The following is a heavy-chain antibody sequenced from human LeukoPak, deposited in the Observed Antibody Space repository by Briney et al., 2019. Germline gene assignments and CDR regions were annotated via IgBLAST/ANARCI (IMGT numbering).Heavy chain of an antibody. Sequence: PSETLSLTCTVSVGSLSSSSYCWGWIRQPPGKGLEWIGSIYYSGSTYYNPSLKSRVTISVDTSKNQFSMKLSSVTAADTAVYYCARRSYSSTFDYWGQGTLVTVSS. CDR3: ARRSYSSTFDY. CDR1: VGSLSSSSYC. J-gene: IGHJ4*02. CDR2: IYYSGST. V-gene: IGHV4-39*01. D-gene: IGHD6-13*01.